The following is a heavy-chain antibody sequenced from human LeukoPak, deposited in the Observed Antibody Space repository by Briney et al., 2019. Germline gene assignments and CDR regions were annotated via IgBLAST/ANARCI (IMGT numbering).Heavy chain of an antibody. Sequence: SVKVSCKASGYAFTGYYMHWVRQAPGQGLEWMGRIIPILGIANYAQKFQGRVTITADKSTSTAYMELSSLRSEDTAVYYCAREYCSGGSCYSGWFDPWGQGTLVTVSS. J-gene: IGHJ5*02. CDR3: AREYCSGGSCYSGWFDP. CDR2: IIPILGIA. CDR1: GYAFTGYY. D-gene: IGHD2-15*01. V-gene: IGHV1-69*04.